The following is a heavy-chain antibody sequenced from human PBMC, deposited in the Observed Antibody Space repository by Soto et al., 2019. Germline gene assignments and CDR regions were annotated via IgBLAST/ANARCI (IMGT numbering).Heavy chain of an antibody. Sequence: EVQLVESGGGLVQPGRSLRLSCTASGFTFNNHAMHWVRQAPGKGLEWVSGITRNSDSMNYADSVKGRFTISRDNAKNSLYLQMNSLRAEDTAFYYCVKDRGGLVGTIIPWGQGTLVTVSS. D-gene: IGHD1-26*01. V-gene: IGHV3-9*01. CDR1: GFTFNNHA. J-gene: IGHJ5*02. CDR3: VKDRGGLVGTIIP. CDR2: ITRNSDSM.